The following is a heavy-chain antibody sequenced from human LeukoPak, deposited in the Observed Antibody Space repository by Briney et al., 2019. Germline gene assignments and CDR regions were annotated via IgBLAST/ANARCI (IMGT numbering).Heavy chain of an antibody. CDR2: IWYDGSNK. CDR3: ARSGDYDGTNWFDP. D-gene: IGHD4-17*01. V-gene: IGHV3-33*01. CDR1: GFTFSSYG. Sequence: GGSLRLSCAASGFTFSSYGMHWVRQAPGKGLEWVAVIWYDGSNKYYADSVKGRFTISRDNSKNTLYLQMNSLRAEDTAVYYCARSGDYDGTNWFDPWGQGTLVTVPS. J-gene: IGHJ5*02.